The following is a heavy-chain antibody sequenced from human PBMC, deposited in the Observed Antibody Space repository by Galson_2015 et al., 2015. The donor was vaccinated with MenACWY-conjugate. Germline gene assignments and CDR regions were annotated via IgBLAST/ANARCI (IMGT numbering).Heavy chain of an antibody. CDR2: ISGYNGNT. V-gene: IGHV1-18*01. CDR3: ARGAIRSVAATVPYYYNGMDV. Sequence: SVKVSCKASGYTFINYAISWVRQAPGQGLEWMGWISGYNGNTNYAPKLQGRATMTTDTSTSTAHMELRSLTSDDTAVYYCARGAIRSVAATVPYYYNGMDVWGQGTTVTVS. J-gene: IGHJ6*02. CDR1: GYTFINYA. D-gene: IGHD6-19*01.